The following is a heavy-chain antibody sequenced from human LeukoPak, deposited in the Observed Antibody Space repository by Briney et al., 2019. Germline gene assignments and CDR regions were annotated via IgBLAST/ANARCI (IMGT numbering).Heavy chain of an antibody. J-gene: IGHJ2*01. CDR1: GGSISSGGYY. CDR3: ARRSSDHWYFDF. Sequence: SQTLSLTCTVSGGSISSGGYYWSWIRQPAGKGLEYIGRIYSTGSTNYNPSLRSRVTISVDTSKNHFSLNLSSVTAADTAVYYCARRSSDHWYFDFWGRGTLVTVSS. D-gene: IGHD6-6*01. CDR2: IYSTGST. V-gene: IGHV4-61*02.